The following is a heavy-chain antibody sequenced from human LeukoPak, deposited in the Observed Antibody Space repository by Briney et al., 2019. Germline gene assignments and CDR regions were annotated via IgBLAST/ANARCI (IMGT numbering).Heavy chain of an antibody. Sequence: GGSLRLSCAASGFTFGAYTINWVRQAPGKGLEWVSVIYSGGSTYYADSVKGRFTISRDNSKNTLYLQMSSLRAEDTAVYYCARGRPDWYFNLWGRGTLLTVSS. J-gene: IGHJ2*01. V-gene: IGHV3-53*01. CDR2: IYSGGST. CDR1: GFTFGAYT. CDR3: ARGRPDWYFNL.